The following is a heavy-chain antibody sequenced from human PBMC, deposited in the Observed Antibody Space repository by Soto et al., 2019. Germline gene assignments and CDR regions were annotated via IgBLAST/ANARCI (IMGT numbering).Heavy chain of an antibody. CDR2: ISAYNGNT. V-gene: IGHV1-18*01. Sequence: GASVKVSCKASGYTFTSYGISWVRQAPGQGLEWMGWISAYNGNTNYAQKLQGRVTMTTDTSTSTAYMEMRSLRSDDTAVYYCARRTKYYDSSGYYPSNYFDYWGQGTLVTVSS. D-gene: IGHD3-22*01. CDR1: GYTFTSYG. CDR3: ARRTKYYDSSGYYPSNYFDY. J-gene: IGHJ4*02.